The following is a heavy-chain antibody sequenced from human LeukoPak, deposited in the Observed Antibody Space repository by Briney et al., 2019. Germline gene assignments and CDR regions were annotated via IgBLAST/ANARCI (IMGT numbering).Heavy chain of an antibody. CDR1: AFTFSSYW. V-gene: IGHV3-74*01. CDR3: AGVGYDSSGWCAFDI. CDR2: INSDGSGT. Sequence: QPGGSLRLSCAASAFTFSSYWMHWVRQAPGKGLVWVSRINSDGSGTDYADSVKGRFTLSRDNAKNTVYLQMNSLGGEDTAMYYCAGVGYDSSGWCAFDIWGQGTMVTVSS. J-gene: IGHJ3*02. D-gene: IGHD3-22*01.